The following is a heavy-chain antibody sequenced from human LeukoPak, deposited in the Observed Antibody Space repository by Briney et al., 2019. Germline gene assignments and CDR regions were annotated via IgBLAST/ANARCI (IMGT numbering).Heavy chain of an antibody. Sequence: GGSLRLSCAASGFTFSSYAMSWVRQAPGKGLEWVSAISGSGGSTYYADSVKGRFTISRDNAKNSLYLQMNSLRAEDTALYYCASVGATRGGPDFDYWGQGTLVTVSS. J-gene: IGHJ4*02. D-gene: IGHD1-26*01. CDR2: ISGSGGST. CDR1: GFTFSSYA. CDR3: ASVGATRGGPDFDY. V-gene: IGHV3-23*01.